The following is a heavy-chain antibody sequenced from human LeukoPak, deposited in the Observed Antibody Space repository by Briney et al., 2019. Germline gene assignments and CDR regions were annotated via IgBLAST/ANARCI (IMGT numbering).Heavy chain of an antibody. J-gene: IGHJ4*02. Sequence: SETLSLTYTVSGGSISSYYWSWIRQPPGKGLEWIAYISDIGSVNYNPSLESRVTISLDTSKNQFSLKLSSVTAADTAVYYCAGHHPRNTVDFWGQGTLVTVSS. CDR1: GGSISSYY. CDR3: AGHHPRNTVDF. D-gene: IGHD2-8*02. CDR2: ISDIGSV. V-gene: IGHV4-59*08.